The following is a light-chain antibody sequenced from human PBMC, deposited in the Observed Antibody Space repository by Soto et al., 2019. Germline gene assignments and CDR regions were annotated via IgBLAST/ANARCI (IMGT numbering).Light chain of an antibody. Sequence: DIQMTQSPSSLCAAVGDRVTFTCQASQDIYKYLNWYQQKPGKAPKLLIYGASTRATGIPDRFSGSGSGTDFTLTITRLEPEDCALYYCQQSPVTFGQGTKVDIK. V-gene: IGKV1-33*01. CDR1: QDIYKY. CDR3: QQSPVT. J-gene: IGKJ1*01. CDR2: GAS.